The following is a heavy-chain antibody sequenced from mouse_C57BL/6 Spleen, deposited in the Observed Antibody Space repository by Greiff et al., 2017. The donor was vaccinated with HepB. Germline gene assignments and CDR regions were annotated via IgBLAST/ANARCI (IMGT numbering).Heavy chain of an antibody. CDR3: ARKIYDGYYWFAY. D-gene: IGHD2-3*01. CDR2: IDPSDSYT. V-gene: IGHV1-69*01. J-gene: IGHJ3*01. Sequence: VQLQQPGAELVMPGASVKLSCKASGYTFTSYWMHWVKQRPGQGLEWIGEIDPSDSYTNYNQKFKGKSTLTVDKSSITAYMQLSSLTSEDSAVYYCARKIYDGYYWFAYWGQGTLVTVSA. CDR1: GYTFTSYW.